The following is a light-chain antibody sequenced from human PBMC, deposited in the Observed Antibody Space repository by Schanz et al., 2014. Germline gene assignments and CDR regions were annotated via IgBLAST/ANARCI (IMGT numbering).Light chain of an antibody. V-gene: IGKV3-20*01. CDR3: QQYGGSYT. CDR1: QSVSSSY. Sequence: EIVLTQSPATLSLSPGERATLSCRASQSVSSSYLAWYQQKPGQAPRLLIYGASSRATGIPDRFSGSGSGTDFTLTISRLEPEDFAMYYCQQYGGSYTFGQGTKLEIK. CDR2: GAS. J-gene: IGKJ2*01.